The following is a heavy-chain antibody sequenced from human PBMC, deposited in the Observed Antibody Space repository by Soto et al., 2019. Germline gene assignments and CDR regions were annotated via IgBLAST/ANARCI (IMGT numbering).Heavy chain of an antibody. Sequence: EVQLLESGGDLVQPGGSLRLSCAASGFTFSDRAMTWVRQAPGKGLEWVSALTPRGFRTYYADSVRGRFTISRDNSKNTLYRQLNGLRAEATPTYYCSVSNYHGSGDPYDYWGQGTLVTVSS. D-gene: IGHD3-10*01. V-gene: IGHV3-23*01. CDR2: LTPRGFRT. CDR3: SVSNYHGSGDPYDY. CDR1: GFTFSDRA. J-gene: IGHJ4*02.